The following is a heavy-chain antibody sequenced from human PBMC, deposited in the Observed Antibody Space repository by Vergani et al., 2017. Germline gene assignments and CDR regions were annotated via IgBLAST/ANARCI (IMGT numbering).Heavy chain of an antibody. Sequence: QLQLQESGPGLVKPSETLSLTCTVSGGSISSSSYYWGWIRQPPGKGLEWIGSIYYSGSTYYSPSLKSRVTISVDTSKNQFSLKLSSVTAADTAVYYCARHEGEGEHLVAQAFHHWGQGTLVTVSS. J-gene: IGHJ1*01. CDR1: GGSISSSSYY. CDR3: ARHEGEGEHLVAQAFHH. D-gene: IGHD5-12*01. V-gene: IGHV4-39*01. CDR2: IYYSGST.